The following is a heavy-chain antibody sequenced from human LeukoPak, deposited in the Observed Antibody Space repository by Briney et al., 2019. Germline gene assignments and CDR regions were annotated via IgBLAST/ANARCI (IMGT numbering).Heavy chain of an antibody. Sequence: SETLSLTCIVSGGSISSYYWSWIRQPAGKGLEWIGRIYTSGSTNYNPSLKSRVTMSVDTSKNQFSLKLSSVTAADTAVYYCARGEDILTGYALLDYWGQGTLVTVSS. CDR1: GGSISSYY. D-gene: IGHD3-9*01. CDR3: ARGEDILTGYALLDY. J-gene: IGHJ4*02. CDR2: IYTSGST. V-gene: IGHV4-4*07.